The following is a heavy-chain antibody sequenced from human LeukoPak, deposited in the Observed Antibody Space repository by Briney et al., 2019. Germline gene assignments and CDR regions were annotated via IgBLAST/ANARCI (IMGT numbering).Heavy chain of an antibody. CDR2: ISYDGSNK. D-gene: IGHD3-3*01. CDR3: ARDQQYDFWSGYYDY. J-gene: IGHJ4*02. V-gene: IGHV3-30*04. Sequence: GRSLRLSCAASGFTFSSYAMHWVRQAPGKGLEWVAVISYDGSNKYYADSVKGRFTISRDNSKNTLYLQMNSLRAEDTAVYYCARDQQYDFWSGYYDYWGQGTLVTVSS. CDR1: GFTFSSYA.